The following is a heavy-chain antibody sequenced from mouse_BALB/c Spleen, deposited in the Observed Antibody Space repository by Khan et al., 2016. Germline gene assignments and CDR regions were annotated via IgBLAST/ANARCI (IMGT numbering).Heavy chain of an antibody. Sequence: QVQLQQSGAELMKPGASVKISCKATGYTFSSYWIEWVKQRPGHGLEWIGEILPGSGSTNYNEKFKGKATFTADTSSNTAYMQLSSLTSEDAAVYYSAGKDGNYYAMDYWGQGNAVTVSS. D-gene: IGHD2-1*01. CDR3: AGKDGNYYAMDY. CDR1: GYTFSSYW. V-gene: IGHV1-9*01. J-gene: IGHJ4*01. CDR2: ILPGSGST.